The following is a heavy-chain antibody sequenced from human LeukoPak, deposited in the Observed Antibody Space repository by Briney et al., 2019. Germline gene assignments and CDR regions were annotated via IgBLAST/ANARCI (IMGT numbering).Heavy chain of an antibody. J-gene: IGHJ4*02. CDR2: IFSSGST. V-gene: IGHV4-39*02. Sequence: PSETLSLTCTVSGASISSSSDYWGWIRQPPGKGLEWIGSIFSSGSTYYNPSLKSRVTISVDTSRNQFSLKLTSVTAADTAVYYCARDDVRGSHWGQGTLVTVSS. CDR3: ARDDVRGSH. CDR1: GASISSSSDY.